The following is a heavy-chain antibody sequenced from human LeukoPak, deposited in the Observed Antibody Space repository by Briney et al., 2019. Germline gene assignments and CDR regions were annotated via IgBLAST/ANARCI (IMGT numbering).Heavy chain of an antibody. CDR3: ARTPLGDYGLGAFDI. V-gene: IGHV4-34*01. Sequence: PLGALSLSPALHGGSLRGSFWCWGRPPPREGGGGGGEINHSGSTNYNPSLKSRVTISVDTSKNQFSLKLSSVTAADTAVYYCARTPLGDYGLGAFDIWGQGTMVTVSS. J-gene: IGHJ3*02. CDR2: INHSGST. CDR1: GGSLRGSF. D-gene: IGHD4-17*01.